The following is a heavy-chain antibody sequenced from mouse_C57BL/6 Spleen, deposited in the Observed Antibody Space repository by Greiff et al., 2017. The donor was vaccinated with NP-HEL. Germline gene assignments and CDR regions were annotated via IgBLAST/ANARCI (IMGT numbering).Heavy chain of an antibody. V-gene: IGHV2-2*01. Sequence: QVQLKESGPGLVQPSQSLSITCTVSGFSLTSYGVHWVRQSPGKGLEWLGVIWSGGSTDYNAAFISRLSISKDNSKSQVFFKMNSLQADDTAIYYCASPITTVVATDYAMDYWGQGTSVTVSS. CDR2: IWSGGST. D-gene: IGHD1-1*01. J-gene: IGHJ4*01. CDR1: GFSLTSYG. CDR3: ASPITTVVATDYAMDY.